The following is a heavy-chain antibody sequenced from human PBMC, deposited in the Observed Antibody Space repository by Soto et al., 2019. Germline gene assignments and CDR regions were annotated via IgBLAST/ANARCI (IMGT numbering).Heavy chain of an antibody. CDR2: VHYSGSV. V-gene: IGHV4-30-4*01. CDR3: AREDDGGDRDYYGLDV. CDR1: GGSISFDHYH. J-gene: IGHJ6*02. Sequence: QVQLQQSGPGLVKPSQTLSLTCTVSGGSISFDHYHWTWIRQPPGKGLEWIGYVHYSGSVLYNPSLKGRVSISVDTSKNQFSLKLSSVTAADTAVYFCAREDDGGDRDYYGLDVWGQGTTVTVSS. D-gene: IGHD2-21*02.